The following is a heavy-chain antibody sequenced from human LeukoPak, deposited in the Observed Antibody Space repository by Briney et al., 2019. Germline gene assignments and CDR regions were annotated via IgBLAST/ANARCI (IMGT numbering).Heavy chain of an antibody. CDR1: GGSISSGSYY. V-gene: IGHV4-61*02. Sequence: SQTLSLTCIVSGGSISSGSYYWSWIRQPAGKGLEWIGRIYTSGSTNYNPSLKSRVTISVDTSKNQFSLKLSSVTAADTAVYYCARDWRYCSSTSCLWYFDLWGRGTLVTVSS. CDR2: IYTSGST. J-gene: IGHJ2*01. CDR3: ARDWRYCSSTSCLWYFDL. D-gene: IGHD2-2*01.